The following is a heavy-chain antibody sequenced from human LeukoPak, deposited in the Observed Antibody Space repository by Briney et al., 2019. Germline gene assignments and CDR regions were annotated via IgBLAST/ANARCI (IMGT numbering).Heavy chain of an antibody. J-gene: IGHJ2*01. CDR3: VRDEAEFGNRQWYFDL. Sequence: SETLSLTCAVSGYSINDGYYWGWIRQPPGQGLEWIGSVHHSGTTYYNPSLQSRVGISADMSRNQFSLRLNSMTAADTAVYYCVRDEAEFGNRQWYFDLWGRGTLVIVSS. CDR1: GYSINDGYY. V-gene: IGHV4-38-2*02. D-gene: IGHD2/OR15-2a*01. CDR2: VHHSGTT.